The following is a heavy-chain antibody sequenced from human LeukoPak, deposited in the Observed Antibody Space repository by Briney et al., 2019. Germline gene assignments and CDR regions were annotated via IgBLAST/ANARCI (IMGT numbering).Heavy chain of an antibody. CDR2: IYYSGSA. D-gene: IGHD3-22*01. CDR3: XXGGDYYDSIWFDP. CDR1: GGSISSYY. V-gene: IGHV4-59*01. J-gene: IGHJ5*02. Sequence: SETLSLTCTVSGGSISSYYWSWIRQPPGKGLEWIGYIYYSGSANYNPSLKSRVTISVDTSKNQFSLKLSSVAAAETAGYYCXXGGDYYDSIWFDPWGQGTLVTVSS.